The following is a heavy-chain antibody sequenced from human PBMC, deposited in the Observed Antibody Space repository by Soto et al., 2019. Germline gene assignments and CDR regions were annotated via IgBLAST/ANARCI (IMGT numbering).Heavy chain of an antibody. CDR3: ARVPHYYDSSGSNRGYFDY. D-gene: IGHD3-22*01. V-gene: IGHV1-69*13. CDR1: GGTFSSYA. Sequence: SVKVSCKASGGTFSSYAISWVRQAPGQGLEWMGGIIPIFGTADYAQKFQGRVTITADESTSTAYMELSSLRSEDTAVYYCARVPHYYDSSGSNRGYFDYWGQGTLVTVSS. CDR2: IIPIFGTA. J-gene: IGHJ4*02.